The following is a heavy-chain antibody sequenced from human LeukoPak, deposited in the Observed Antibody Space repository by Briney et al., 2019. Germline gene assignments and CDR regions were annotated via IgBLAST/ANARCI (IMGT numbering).Heavy chain of an antibody. D-gene: IGHD3-22*01. CDR2: INPSGGST. Sequence: ASVKVSCKASGGTFSSYAISWVRQAPGQGLEWMGIINPSGGSTTYARKFQGRVTMTRDTSTSTVYMELSSLRSDDTAVYYCARAVNYFDYWGQGTLVTVSS. J-gene: IGHJ4*02. CDR3: ARAVNYFDY. V-gene: IGHV1-46*01. CDR1: GGTFSSYA.